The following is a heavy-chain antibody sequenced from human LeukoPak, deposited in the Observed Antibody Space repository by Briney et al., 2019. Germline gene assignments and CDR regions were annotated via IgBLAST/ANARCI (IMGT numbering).Heavy chain of an antibody. CDR1: GGSFSGYY. D-gene: IGHD3-10*01. CDR2: INHSGST. J-gene: IGHJ5*02. V-gene: IGHV4-34*01. Sequence: SETLSLTCAVSGGSFSGYYWSWIRQPPGKGPEWIGEINHSGSTNYNPSLKSRVTISVDTSKNQFSLKLSSVTAADTAVYYCARVYYYGSGRRFDPWGQGTLVTVSS. CDR3: ARVYYYGSGRRFDP.